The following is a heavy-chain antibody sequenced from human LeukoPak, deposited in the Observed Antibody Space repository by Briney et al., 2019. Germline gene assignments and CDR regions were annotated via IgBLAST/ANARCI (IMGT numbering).Heavy chain of an antibody. CDR3: VKDTGIAVAGAFDY. CDR2: ISYDGSIY. Sequence: PGRSLRLSCAASGCTLSSYGMHWVRQAPGKGLEWAALISYDGSIYYYADSVKGRFTISRDNSKSTLYLQMNSLRAEDTAVYYCVKDTGIAVAGAFDYWGQGTLVTVSS. CDR1: GCTLSSYG. J-gene: IGHJ4*02. D-gene: IGHD6-19*01. V-gene: IGHV3-30*18.